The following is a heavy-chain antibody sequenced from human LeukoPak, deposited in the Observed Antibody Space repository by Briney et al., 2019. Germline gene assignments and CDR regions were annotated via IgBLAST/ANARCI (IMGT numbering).Heavy chain of an antibody. V-gene: IGHV4-39*01. CDR3: ARGVPSSSSPRLDY. D-gene: IGHD6-6*01. J-gene: IGHJ4*02. CDR2: IYYSGST. CDR1: GGSISSSSYY. Sequence: NPSETLSLTCTVSGGSISSSSYYWGWIRRPPGKGLEWIGSIYYSGSTYYNPSLKSRVTISVDTSKNQFSLKLSSVTAADTAVYYCARGVPSSSSPRLDYWGQGTLVTVSS.